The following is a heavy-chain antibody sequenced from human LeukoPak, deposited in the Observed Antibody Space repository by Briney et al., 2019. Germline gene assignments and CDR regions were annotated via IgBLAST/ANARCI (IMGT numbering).Heavy chain of an antibody. CDR3: ARGPIWFGELSRDFDY. CDR1: GYTFTSYA. V-gene: IGHV1-3*01. CDR2: INAGNGNT. J-gene: IGHJ4*02. Sequence: ASVKVSCKASGYTFTSYAVHWVRQAPGQRLEWMGWINAGNGNTKYSQKFQGRVTITRDTSASIVYMELSSLRSEDTAVYYCARGPIWFGELSRDFDYWGQGTLVTVSS. D-gene: IGHD3-10*01.